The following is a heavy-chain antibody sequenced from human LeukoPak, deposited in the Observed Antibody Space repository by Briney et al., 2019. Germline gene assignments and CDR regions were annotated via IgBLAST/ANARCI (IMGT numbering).Heavy chain of an antibody. V-gene: IGHV1-69*05. Sequence: SVKVSCKASGGTFSSYAISWVRQAPGQGLEWMGGIIPIFGTANYAQKFQGRVTITTDESTSTAYMELSSLRSEDAAVYYCARGTVGYSSSWSPTTFDYWGQGTLVTVSS. CDR3: ARGTVGYSSSWSPTTFDY. CDR1: GGTFSSYA. D-gene: IGHD6-13*01. CDR2: IIPIFGTA. J-gene: IGHJ4*02.